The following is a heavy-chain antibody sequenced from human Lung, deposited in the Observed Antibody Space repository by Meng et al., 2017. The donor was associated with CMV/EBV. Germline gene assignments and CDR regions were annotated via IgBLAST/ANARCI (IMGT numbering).Heavy chain of an antibody. CDR3: ASYSYHFLGYCTPTNCQGSVQFDY. Sequence: SVKVSCKASGGTFSSYAISWVRQAPGQGLEWMGGIIPIFGRTHYAQKFQGRVTITTDDSTSTAYMELSSLSSEDTALYYCASYSYHFLGYCTPTNCQGSVQFDYWGQGXLVTVSS. CDR2: IIPIFGRT. J-gene: IGHJ4*02. CDR1: GGTFSSYA. D-gene: IGHD2-2*01. V-gene: IGHV1-69*05.